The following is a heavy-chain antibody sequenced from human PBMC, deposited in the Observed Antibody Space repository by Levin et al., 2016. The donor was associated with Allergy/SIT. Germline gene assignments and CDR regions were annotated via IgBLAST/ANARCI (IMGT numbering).Heavy chain of an antibody. V-gene: IGHV4-59*01. CDR3: ARTSSSWYAYQEYFQH. D-gene: IGHD6-13*01. CDR2: IYYSGST. J-gene: IGHJ1*01. Sequence: SETLSLTCTVSGGSISSYYWSWIRQPPGKGLEWIGYIYYSGSTNYNPSLKSRVTISVDTSKNQFSLKLSSVTAADTAVYYCARTSSSWYAYQEYFQHWGQGTLVTVSS. CDR1: GGSISSYY.